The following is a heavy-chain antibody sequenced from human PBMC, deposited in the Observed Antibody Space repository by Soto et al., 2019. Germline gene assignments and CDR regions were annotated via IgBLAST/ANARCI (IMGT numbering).Heavy chain of an antibody. CDR3: ARDTDSSGWYFAY. V-gene: IGHV3-30-3*01. J-gene: IGHJ4*02. CDR2: ISYDGSNK. CDR1: GFTFSSYA. D-gene: IGHD6-19*01. Sequence: QVQLVESGGGVVQPGRSLRLSCAASGFTFSSYAMHWVRQAPGKGLEWVAVISYDGSNKYYADSVKGRFTISRDNSKNTLYLQMNSLRAEDTAVYYCARDTDSSGWYFAYWGQGTLVTVSS.